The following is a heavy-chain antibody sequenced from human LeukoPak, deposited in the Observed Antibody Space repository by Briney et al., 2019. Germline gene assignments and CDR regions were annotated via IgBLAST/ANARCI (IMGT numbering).Heavy chain of an antibody. J-gene: IGHJ4*02. D-gene: IGHD3-22*01. V-gene: IGHV3-74*01. Sequence: PGGSLRLPCAASGFTFSSYWMHWVRQAPGKGLVWVSRIDSDGSTTSYADSVKGRFTISRDNAKNTLFLQMNSLRAEDTAAYYCARSVYDSGGYYRVLDYWGQGTLVTVSS. CDR1: GFTFSSYW. CDR2: IDSDGSTT. CDR3: ARSVYDSGGYYRVLDY.